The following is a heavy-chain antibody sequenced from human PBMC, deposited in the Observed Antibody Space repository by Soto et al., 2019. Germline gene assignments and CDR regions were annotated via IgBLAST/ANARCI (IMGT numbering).Heavy chain of an antibody. J-gene: IGHJ5*02. CDR2: MNPNSGNT. CDR3: ARGSSGYSSSWYSEDWFDP. CDR1: GYTFTSYD. Sequence: ASVKVSCKASGYTFTSYDINWVRQATGQGLEWMGWMNPNSGNTGYAQKFQGRVTMTRNTSISTAYMELSSLRSEDTAVYYCARGSSGYSSSWYSEDWFDPWGQGTLVTVSS. D-gene: IGHD6-13*01. V-gene: IGHV1-8*01.